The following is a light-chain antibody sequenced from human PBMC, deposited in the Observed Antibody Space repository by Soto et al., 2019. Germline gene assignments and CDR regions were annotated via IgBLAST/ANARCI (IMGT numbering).Light chain of an antibody. J-gene: IGKJ5*01. Sequence: DIQMTQSPSSLSASVGDRVTITCRASQGINNYLAWYQQKPGEAPKLLIYAASTVQSGVPSRFSGGGSGTDFTLAISSLLPEDVASYYCQRYNTAVMAFGQGTRLDIK. CDR3: QRYNTAVMA. CDR2: AAS. V-gene: IGKV1-27*01. CDR1: QGINNY.